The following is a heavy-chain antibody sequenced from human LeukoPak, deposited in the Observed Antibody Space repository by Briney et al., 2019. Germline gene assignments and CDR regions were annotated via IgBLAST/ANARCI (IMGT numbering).Heavy chain of an antibody. CDR2: ISWNSGSI. D-gene: IGHD1-26*01. Sequence: GGSLRLSCAASGFTFDDYAMHWVRQAPGKGLEWVSGISWNSGSIGYADSVKGRFTISRDNAKNTLYLQMNSLRAEDTAVYYCARFALKTLPTDWGQGTLVTVSS. V-gene: IGHV3-9*01. CDR3: ARFALKTLPTD. CDR1: GFTFDDYA. J-gene: IGHJ4*02.